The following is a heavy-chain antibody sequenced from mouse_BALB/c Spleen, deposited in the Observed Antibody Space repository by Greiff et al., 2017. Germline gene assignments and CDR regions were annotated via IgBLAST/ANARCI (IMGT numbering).Heavy chain of an antibody. CDR3: AREDLRGNYVGAY. J-gene: IGHJ3*01. Sequence: EVQLKESGPELVKPGASVKMSCKASGYTFTSYVMHWVKQKPGQGLEWIGYINPYNDGTKYNEKFKGKATLTSDKSSSTAYMELSSLTSEDSAVYYCAREDLRGNYVGAYWGQGTLVTVSA. D-gene: IGHD2-1*01. CDR1: GYTFTSYV. V-gene: IGHV1-14*01. CDR2: INPYNDGT.